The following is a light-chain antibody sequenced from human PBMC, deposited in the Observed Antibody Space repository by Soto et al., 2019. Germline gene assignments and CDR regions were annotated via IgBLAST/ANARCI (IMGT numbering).Light chain of an antibody. J-gene: IGKJ2*01. CDR3: LQHNSYPYT. CDR1: QDISRF. CDR2: DTS. Sequence: DVQMTQSPSAMSASVGDRVTITCRASQDISRFVAWFQQKPGKAPERLIYDTSSLQPGVPSRFSGSGSGTEFTLAISGLQPEDFATYYCLQHNSYPYTFGQGTKVDIK. V-gene: IGKV1-17*03.